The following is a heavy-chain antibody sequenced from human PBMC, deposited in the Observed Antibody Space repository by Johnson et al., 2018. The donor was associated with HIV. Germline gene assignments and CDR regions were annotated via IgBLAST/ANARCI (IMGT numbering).Heavy chain of an antibody. CDR1: GFTVSSNY. D-gene: IGHD3-3*01. CDR2: IYSGGSP. J-gene: IGHJ3*02. Sequence: VQLVESGGGLVQPGGSLRLSCAASGFTVSSNYMSWVRQAPGKGLEWVSVIYSGGSPYYADSVKGRCTTSRDNSKNTLYLQMNSLRPEDTAVYYCARVLITIFGVEAFDIWGQGTMVTVSS. CDR3: ARVLITIFGVEAFDI. V-gene: IGHV3-66*02.